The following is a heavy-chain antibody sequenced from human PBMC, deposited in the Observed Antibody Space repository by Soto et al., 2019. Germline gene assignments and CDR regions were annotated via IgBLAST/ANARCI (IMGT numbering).Heavy chain of an antibody. D-gene: IGHD6-13*01. CDR2: IYYSGST. V-gene: IGHV4-39*01. J-gene: IGHJ6*02. Sequence: PSETLSLTCTVSGGPISSSSYYWGWIRQPPGKGLEWIGSIYYSGSTYYNPSLKSRVTISVDTSKNQFSLKLSSVTAADTAVYYCARRIAAAKYYYYYGMDVLGQGTTVTVSS. CDR3: ARRIAAAKYYYYYGMDV. CDR1: GGPISSSSYY.